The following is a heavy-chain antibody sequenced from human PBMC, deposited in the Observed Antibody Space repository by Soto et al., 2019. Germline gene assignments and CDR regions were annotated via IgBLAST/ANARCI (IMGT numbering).Heavy chain of an antibody. V-gene: IGHV3-30*03. J-gene: IGHJ4*02. Sequence: QVQVVESGGNIVQPGTSLRLSCAASGFAFTNYGIHWVRQAPGKGLEWVAHISNDGSKKFYADSVKGRFTISRDNSENTVHLQMTSLRPDDTAVFYCARDVAMPTGFGLGYWGQGTLVTVSS. CDR3: ARDVAMPTGFGLGY. CDR1: GFAFTNYG. CDR2: ISNDGSKK. D-gene: IGHD3-16*01.